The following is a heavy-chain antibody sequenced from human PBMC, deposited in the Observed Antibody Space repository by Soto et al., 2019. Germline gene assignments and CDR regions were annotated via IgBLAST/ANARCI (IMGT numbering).Heavy chain of an antibody. D-gene: IGHD3-22*01. Sequence: GGSLRLSCAASGFTFSSYGMHWVRQAPGKGMEWVALIWYDGSNKYYADSVKGRFTISRDNSKNTLYLQMNSLRAEDTAVYYCARGDSSGYYFGYWGQGTLVTVSS. CDR3: ARGDSSGYYFGY. J-gene: IGHJ4*02. CDR1: GFTFSSYG. V-gene: IGHV3-33*01. CDR2: IWYDGSNK.